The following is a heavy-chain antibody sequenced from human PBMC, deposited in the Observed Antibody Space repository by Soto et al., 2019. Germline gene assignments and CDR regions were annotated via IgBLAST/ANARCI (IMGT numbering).Heavy chain of an antibody. CDR1: GFTFSSYA. CDR2: ISGSGGST. Sequence: PGGSLRLSCAASGFTFSSYAMSWVRQAPGKGLEWVSAISGSGGSTYYADSVKGRFTISRDNSKNTLYLQMNSLRAEDTAVYYCAKGGYLRYFDWFEPYDAFDIWGQGTMVTVSS. CDR3: AKGGYLRYFDWFEPYDAFDI. D-gene: IGHD3-9*01. J-gene: IGHJ3*02. V-gene: IGHV3-23*01.